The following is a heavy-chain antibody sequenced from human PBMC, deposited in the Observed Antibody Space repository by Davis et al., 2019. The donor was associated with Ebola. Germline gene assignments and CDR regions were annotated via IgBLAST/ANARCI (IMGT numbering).Heavy chain of an antibody. V-gene: IGHV1-69*06. J-gene: IGHJ6*02. CDR1: GYTFTSYA. D-gene: IGHD6-19*01. CDR3: ARAGGSSGWYGMDV. CDR2: IIPIFGTA. Sequence: AASVKVSCKASGYTFTSYAISWVRQAPGQGLEWMGGIIPIFGTANYAQKFQGRVTITADKSTSTPYMELSSLRSEDTAVYYCARAGGSSGWYGMDVWGQGTTVTVSS.